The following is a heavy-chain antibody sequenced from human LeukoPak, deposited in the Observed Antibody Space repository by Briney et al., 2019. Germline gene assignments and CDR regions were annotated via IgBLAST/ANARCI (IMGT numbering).Heavy chain of an antibody. CDR1: GFTFSSHG. CDR3: ARDGTGSNSGWYIH. V-gene: IGHV3-33*01. CDR2: IWYDGSNK. D-gene: IGHD6-19*01. J-gene: IGHJ4*02. Sequence: GGSLRLSCAASGFTFSSHGMHWVRQAPGKGLEWVAVIWYDGSNKYYADSVKGRFTISRDNSKNTQYLQMNSLRAEDTAVYYCARDGTGSNSGWYIHWGQGALVTVSS.